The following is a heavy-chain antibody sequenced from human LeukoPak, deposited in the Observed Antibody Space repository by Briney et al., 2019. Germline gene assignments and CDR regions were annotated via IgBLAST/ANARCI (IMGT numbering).Heavy chain of an antibody. CDR3: AKDLLKYCSGGSCYGADY. J-gene: IGHJ4*02. D-gene: IGHD2-15*01. CDR1: GFTFSSYG. Sequence: GGSLRLSCAASGFTFSSYGMHWVRQAPGKGLEWVAFIRYDGSNKYYADSVKGRFTISRDNSRNTLYLQMNSLRAEDTAVYYRAKDLLKYCSGGSCYGADYWGQGTLVTVSS. CDR2: IRYDGSNK. V-gene: IGHV3-30*02.